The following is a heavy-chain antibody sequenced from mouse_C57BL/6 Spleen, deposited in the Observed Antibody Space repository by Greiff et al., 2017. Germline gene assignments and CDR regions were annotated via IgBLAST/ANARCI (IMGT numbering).Heavy chain of an antibody. D-gene: IGHD2-3*01. J-gene: IGHJ4*01. V-gene: IGHV5-4*03. CDR3: ARGDGRGYAMDY. Sequence: EVNLVESGGGLVKPGGSLKLSCAASGFTFSSYAMSWVRQTPEKRLEWVATISDGGSYTYYPDNVKGRFTISRDNAKNNLYLQMSHLKSEDTAMYYCARGDGRGYAMDYWGQGTSVTVSS. CDR1: GFTFSSYA. CDR2: ISDGGSYT.